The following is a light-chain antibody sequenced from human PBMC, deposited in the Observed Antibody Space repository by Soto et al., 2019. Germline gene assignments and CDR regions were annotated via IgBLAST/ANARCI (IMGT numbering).Light chain of an antibody. Sequence: EIVMTQSPATLSVSPGERATLSCRASQSVNSCLAWCQQKPGQAPRLLISGASGRATGIPDRFSGSGSATDFTLTISRLEPEDFALYYCQQYGGLPITFGQGTRLEI. J-gene: IGKJ5*01. CDR3: QQYGGLPIT. CDR1: QSVNSC. CDR2: GAS. V-gene: IGKV3-20*01.